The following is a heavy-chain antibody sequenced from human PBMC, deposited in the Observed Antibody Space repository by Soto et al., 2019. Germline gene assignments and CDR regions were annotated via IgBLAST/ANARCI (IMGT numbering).Heavy chain of an antibody. J-gene: IGHJ5*01. CDR1: GGTFSRYA. CDR3: ARASIHGSSWYFWFDP. V-gene: IGHV1-69*01. Sequence: QVQLVQSGAEVRKPGSSVKVSCKASGGTFSRYAINWVRQAPGQGLEWMGGIIPMFGTTNYAQKFKGRVTITADESKSTVYMKLNTLRSEDAAVYYCARASIHGSSWYFWFDPWGQGTLVTVSS. D-gene: IGHD6-13*01. CDR2: IIPMFGTT.